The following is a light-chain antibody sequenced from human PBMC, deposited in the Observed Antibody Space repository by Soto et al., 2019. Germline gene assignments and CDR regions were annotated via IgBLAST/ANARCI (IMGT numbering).Light chain of an antibody. Sequence: QSVLTQPPSGSVAPGQKVTISCSGSSSNIGGYSVSWYQQLPGTAPKLLIYDDTKRPSGIPDRFSGSKSGTSATLGITGFQTGDEADYYCGSWDSSLSAYVFGTGPKVTVL. CDR1: SSNIGGYS. V-gene: IGLV1-51*01. CDR2: DDT. CDR3: GSWDSSLSAYV. J-gene: IGLJ1*01.